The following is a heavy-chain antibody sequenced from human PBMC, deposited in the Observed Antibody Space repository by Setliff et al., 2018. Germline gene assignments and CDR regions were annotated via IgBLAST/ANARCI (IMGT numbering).Heavy chain of an antibody. J-gene: IGHJ6*02. CDR2: IWNDGSTK. CDR1: GFTFSNYG. V-gene: IGHV3-33*01. D-gene: IGHD2-21*02. CDR3: ARNWATAQHYYYGMDV. Sequence: GGSLRLSCVASGFTFSNYGMHWVRQAPSKGLEWVALIWNDGSTKFYGDSVKGRFTISRDNSENTLYLQMNSLRAEDTAVYYCARNWATAQHYYYGMDVWGQGTTVTVSS.